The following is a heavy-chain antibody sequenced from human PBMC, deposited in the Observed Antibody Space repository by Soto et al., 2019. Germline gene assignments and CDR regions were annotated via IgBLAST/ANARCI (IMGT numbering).Heavy chain of an antibody. Sequence: SETLSLTCTVSGGSISSYYWSWIRQPPGKGLEWIGYIYYSGSTNYNPSLKSRVTISVDTSKNQFSLKLSSVTAADTAVYYCVRFVTYYYDSSGSNPLFDYWGQGTLVTVSS. V-gene: IGHV4-59*01. CDR3: VRFVTYYYDSSGSNPLFDY. D-gene: IGHD3-22*01. J-gene: IGHJ4*02. CDR2: IYYSGST. CDR1: GGSISSYY.